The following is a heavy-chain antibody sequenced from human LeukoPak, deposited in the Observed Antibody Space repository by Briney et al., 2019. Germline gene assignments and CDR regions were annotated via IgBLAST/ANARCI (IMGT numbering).Heavy chain of an antibody. D-gene: IGHD5-18*01. V-gene: IGHV3-33*06. CDR2: IWYDGSNK. CDR1: GFTFSSYG. J-gene: IGHJ4*02. Sequence: GGSLRLSCAASGFTFSSYGMHWVRQAPGKGLEWVAVIWYDGSNKYYADSVKGRFTIPRDNSKNTLYLQMNSLRAEDTAVYYCAKSVDTAMVTFDYWGQGTLVTVSS. CDR3: AKSVDTAMVTFDY.